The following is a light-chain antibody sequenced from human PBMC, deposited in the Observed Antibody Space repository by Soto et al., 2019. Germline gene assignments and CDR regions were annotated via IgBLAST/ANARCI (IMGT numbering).Light chain of an antibody. Sequence: QSALTQAASVSGSPGQSITISYTGTSSDVGDYNYVSWYQQHPGKAPKVMIYDVSNRPSGVSNRFSGSKSGNTASLTTSGLQAEDEADYYCSSYTSSSTLVFGTGTKVTVL. V-gene: IGLV2-14*01. CDR2: DVS. CDR1: SSDVGDYNY. CDR3: SSYTSSSTLV. J-gene: IGLJ1*01.